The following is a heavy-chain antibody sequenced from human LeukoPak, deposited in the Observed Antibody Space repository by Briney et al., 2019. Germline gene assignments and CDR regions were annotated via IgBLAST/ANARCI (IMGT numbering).Heavy chain of an antibody. J-gene: IGHJ4*02. CDR1: GYSFTDYW. CDR3: ARLIHGLYHFDS. Sequence: GESLKISCKASGYSFTDYWIGWVRQMPGKGLEWMSIIYPGASETKYSPSFQGQVTISVDKSISTAYLHWDSLRASDTAMYYCARLIHGLYHFDSWGQGTLVTVSS. D-gene: IGHD5-18*01. V-gene: IGHV5-51*01. CDR2: IYPGASET.